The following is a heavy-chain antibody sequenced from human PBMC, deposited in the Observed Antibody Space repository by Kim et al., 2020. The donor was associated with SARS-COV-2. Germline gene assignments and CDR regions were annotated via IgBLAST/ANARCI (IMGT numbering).Heavy chain of an antibody. CDR2: IWYDGSNK. Sequence: GGSLRLSCAASGFTFSSYGMHWVRQAPGKGLEWVAVIWYDGSNKYYADSVKGRFTISRDNSKNTLYLQMNSLRAEDTAVYYCAREDYCSSTSCYFFHYYGMDVWGQGTTVTVSS. CDR1: GFTFSSYG. V-gene: IGHV3-33*01. D-gene: IGHD2-2*01. CDR3: AREDYCSSTSCYFFHYYGMDV. J-gene: IGHJ6*02.